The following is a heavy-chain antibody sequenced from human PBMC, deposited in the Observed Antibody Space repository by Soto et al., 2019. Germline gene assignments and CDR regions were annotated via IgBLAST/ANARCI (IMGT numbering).Heavy chain of an antibody. CDR2: ISGSGGST. CDR3: AINKAVAGAFDY. Sequence: LRLSFAASGFTFSSYAMSWVRQAPGKGLEWVSAISGSGGSTYYADSVKGRFTISRDNSKNTLYLQMNSLRAEDTAVYYCAINKAVAGAFDYWGQGTLVTVSS. J-gene: IGHJ4*02. V-gene: IGHV3-23*01. CDR1: GFTFSSYA. D-gene: IGHD6-19*01.